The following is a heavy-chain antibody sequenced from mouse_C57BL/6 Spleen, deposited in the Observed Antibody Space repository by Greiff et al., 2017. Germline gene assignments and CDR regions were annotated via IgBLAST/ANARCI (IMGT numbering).Heavy chain of an antibody. CDR1: GYTFTSYW. D-gene: IGHD1-1*01. CDR3: AREEDCGSSYDYYAMDY. J-gene: IGHJ4*01. Sequence: QVQLQQPGAELVKPGASVKLSCKASGYTFTSYWMHWVKQRPGRGLEWIGRIAPNSGGTKYNEKFKSKATLTVDKPSSTAYMQLSSLTTEDSAVYYFAREEDCGSSYDYYAMDYWGQGTSVTVSS. CDR2: IAPNSGGT. V-gene: IGHV1-72*01.